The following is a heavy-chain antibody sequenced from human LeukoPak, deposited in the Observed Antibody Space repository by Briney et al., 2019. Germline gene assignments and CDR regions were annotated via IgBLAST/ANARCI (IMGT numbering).Heavy chain of an antibody. V-gene: IGHV1-69*01. J-gene: IGHJ4*02. CDR1: GGTFSSYA. Sequence: SVKVSCKASGGTFSSYAISWVRQAPGQGLEWMGGIIPIFGTASYAQKFQGRVTTTADESTSTAYMELSSLRSEDTAVYYCARADTYYYDSSGYYPPFDYWGQGTLVTVSS. CDR3: ARADTYYYDSSGYYPPFDY. CDR2: IIPIFGTA. D-gene: IGHD3-22*01.